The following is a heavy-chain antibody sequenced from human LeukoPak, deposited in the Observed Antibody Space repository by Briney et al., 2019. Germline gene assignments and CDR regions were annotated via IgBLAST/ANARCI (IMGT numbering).Heavy chain of an antibody. D-gene: IGHD3-16*02. CDR2: IRSKANSYAT. J-gene: IGHJ4*02. Sequence: PGGSLRLSCAASGFTFSGSAMHWVRQASGKGLEWVGRIRSKANSYATAYAASVKGRFTISRDDSKNTAYLQMNSLKTEDTAVYYCTFTFGGVIVIEYWGQGTLVTVSS. V-gene: IGHV3-73*01. CDR3: TFTFGGVIVIEY. CDR1: GFTFSGSA.